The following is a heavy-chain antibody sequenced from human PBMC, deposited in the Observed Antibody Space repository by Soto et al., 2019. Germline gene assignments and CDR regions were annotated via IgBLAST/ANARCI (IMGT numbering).Heavy chain of an antibody. V-gene: IGHV4-59*08. D-gene: IGHD5-12*01. Sequence: QVQLQESGPGLVKPSETLSLTCTVSGGGISSDYWSWIRQPPGKGLEWIGCIYYSGDTKDSPSLTSRVTISVDTSKNQFSLRLRSTTAADTAIYYCASGLTSGAFKIWGQGIRVIVSS. CDR1: GGGISSDY. CDR2: IYYSGDT. CDR3: ASGLTSGAFKI. J-gene: IGHJ3*02.